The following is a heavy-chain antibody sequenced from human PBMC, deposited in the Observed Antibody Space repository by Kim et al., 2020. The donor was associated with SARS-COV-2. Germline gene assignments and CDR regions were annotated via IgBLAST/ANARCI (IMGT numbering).Heavy chain of an antibody. CDR1: GFTFSSYA. D-gene: IGHD6-19*01. Sequence: GGCLRLSCAASGFTFSSYAMHWVRQAPGKGLEWVAVISYDGSNKYYADSVKGRFTISRDNSKNTLYLQMNSLRAEDTAVYYCARDDGGIAVAGSFDYWGQGTLVTVSS. J-gene: IGHJ4*02. CDR3: ARDDGGIAVAGSFDY. CDR2: ISYDGSNK. V-gene: IGHV3-30*04.